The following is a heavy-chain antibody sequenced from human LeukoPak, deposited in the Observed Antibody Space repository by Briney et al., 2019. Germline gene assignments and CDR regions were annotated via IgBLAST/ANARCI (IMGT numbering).Heavy chain of an antibody. CDR3: VRDNPRCCGVVPANIDDY. V-gene: IGHV3-48*01. CDR1: GFIFSRDS. D-gene: IGHD2-15*01. Sequence: GGSLRLSCAASGFIFSRDSMNWVRQAPGKGLEWISYISHDSGVRYYADSVRGRFTISRDNAKNSLHLQMHSLRAEDTAVYYCVRDNPRCCGVVPANIDDYWGQGTLVTVSS. J-gene: IGHJ4*02. CDR2: ISHDSGVR.